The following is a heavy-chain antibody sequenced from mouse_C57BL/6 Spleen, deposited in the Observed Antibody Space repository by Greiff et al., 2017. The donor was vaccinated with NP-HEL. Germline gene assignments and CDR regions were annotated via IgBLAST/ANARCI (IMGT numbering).Heavy chain of an antibody. CDR1: GYTFTDYY. CDR2: INPYNGGT. J-gene: IGHJ1*03. D-gene: IGHD4-1*01. Sequence: VQLQQSGPVLVKPGASVKMSCKASGYTFTDYYMNWVKQSHGKSLEWIGVINPYNGGTSYNQKFKGKATLTVDKSSSTAYMELNSLTSEDSAVYYCARGTGTGDWYFDVWGTGTTVTVSS. V-gene: IGHV1-19*01. CDR3: ARGTGTGDWYFDV.